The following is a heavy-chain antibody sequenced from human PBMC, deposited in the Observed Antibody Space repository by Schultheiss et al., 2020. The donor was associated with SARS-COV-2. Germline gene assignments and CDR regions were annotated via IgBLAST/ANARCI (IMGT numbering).Heavy chain of an antibody. CDR2: IYYDGGNK. CDR1: GFTFNSYG. D-gene: IGHD5-12*01. J-gene: IGHJ4*02. Sequence: GGSLRLSCAASGFTFNSYGMHWVRQAPGKGLEWVAIIYYDGGNKYYADSVRGRFTISRDNSKNTLYLQMNSLRAEDTAVYYCARGSYSGYDRPNKFDYWGQGTLVTVSS. V-gene: IGHV3-30*02. CDR3: ARGSYSGYDRPNKFDY.